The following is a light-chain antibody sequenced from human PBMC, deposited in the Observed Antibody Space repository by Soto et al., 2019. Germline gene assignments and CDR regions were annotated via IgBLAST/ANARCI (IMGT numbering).Light chain of an antibody. J-gene: IGLJ2*01. CDR2: DNS. CDR3: GTWDSSLSAVV. Sequence: QSMLTQPPSVSAAPGQKVTISCSGSSSNIGNNYVSWYQHLPGTAPKLLISDNSERPSGIPDRFSGSKSGTLATLAITGLQTGDEADYFCGTWDSSLSAVVFGGGTKLTVL. CDR1: SSNIGNNY. V-gene: IGLV1-51*01.